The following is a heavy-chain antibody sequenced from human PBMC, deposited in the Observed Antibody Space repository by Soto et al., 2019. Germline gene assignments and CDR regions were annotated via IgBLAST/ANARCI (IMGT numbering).Heavy chain of an antibody. CDR2: IVVGSGNT. D-gene: IGHD2-15*01. CDR3: AADCCSGGREAARDYYGMDV. CDR1: GFTFTSSA. J-gene: IGHJ6*02. V-gene: IGHV1-58*02. Sequence: ASVKVSCKASGFTFTSSAMQWVRQARGQRLEWIGWIVVGSGNTNYAQKFQERVTITRDMSTSTAYMELSSLRSEDTAVYYCAADCCSGGREAARDYYGMDVWGQGTTVTVSS.